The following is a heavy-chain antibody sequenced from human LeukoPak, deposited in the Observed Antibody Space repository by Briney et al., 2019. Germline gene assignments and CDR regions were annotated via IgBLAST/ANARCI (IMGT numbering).Heavy chain of an antibody. Sequence: GGSLRLSCAASGFNFGEFWMAWVRQAPGKGLEWVSSISSSSYIYYADSVKGRFTISRDNAKNSLYLQMNSLRAEDTAVYYCARDYLPIAVGPRWGQGTLVTVSS. D-gene: IGHD6-19*01. CDR1: GFNFGEFW. J-gene: IGHJ4*02. CDR2: ISSSSYI. V-gene: IGHV3-69-1*01. CDR3: ARDYLPIAVGPR.